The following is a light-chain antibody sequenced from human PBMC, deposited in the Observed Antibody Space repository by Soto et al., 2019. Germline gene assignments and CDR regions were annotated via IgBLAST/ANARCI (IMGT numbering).Light chain of an antibody. V-gene: IGLV1-47*01. CDR2: RNN. Sequence: SVLTQPPSASRTPGQRVTISCSGSSSNIGSNYVYWYQQLPGTAPKLLIYRNNQRPSGVPDRFSGSKSGTSASLAISGLRSEDYVDYYCAERDLRFSAYVCCSEIDVTGL. J-gene: IGLJ1*01. CDR3: AERDLRFSAYV. CDR1: SSNIGSNY.